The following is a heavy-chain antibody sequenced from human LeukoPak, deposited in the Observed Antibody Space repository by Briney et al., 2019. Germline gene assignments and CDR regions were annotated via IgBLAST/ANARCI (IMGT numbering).Heavy chain of an antibody. V-gene: IGHV3-30*18. CDR2: ISNDGSNK. Sequence: GGSLRLSCAASGFTFSSHGMHWVRQAPGKGLEWVAVISNDGSNKYYADSVKGRFTISRDNSKNTLYLQMNSLRAEDTAVYYCAKDKGIAAAYEAQYNWFDPWGQGTLVTVSS. D-gene: IGHD6-13*01. J-gene: IGHJ5*02. CDR3: AKDKGIAAAYEAQYNWFDP. CDR1: GFTFSSHG.